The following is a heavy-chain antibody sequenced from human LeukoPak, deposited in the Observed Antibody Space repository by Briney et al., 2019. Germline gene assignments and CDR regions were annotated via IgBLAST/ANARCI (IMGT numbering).Heavy chain of an antibody. D-gene: IGHD1-7*01. Sequence: ASVKVSCKASGYTFTGYYMHWVRQAPGQGLEWMGWINPNSGGTNYAQKFQGRVTMTRDTSISTAYMELSRLRSDDTAVYCCARDRDWNYSNYYYYYGMDVWAKGPRSPSP. CDR1: GYTFTGYY. J-gene: IGHJ6*02. CDR3: ARDRDWNYSNYYYYYGMDV. V-gene: IGHV1-2*02. CDR2: INPNSGGT.